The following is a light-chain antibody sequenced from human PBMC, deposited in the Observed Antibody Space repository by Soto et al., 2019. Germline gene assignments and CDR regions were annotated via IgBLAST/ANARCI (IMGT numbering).Light chain of an antibody. CDR3: CSYTGSYTYV. Sequence: QSVLTQPPSVSAAPGQKVTISCSGSSSNIGGNSVSWYQQLPGTAPKLLIYDDNKRPSGVPDRFSGSKSGNTASLTISGLQAEDDADYYCCSYTGSYTYVFGNGTKVTVL. J-gene: IGLJ1*01. CDR2: DDN. V-gene: IGLV1-51*01. CDR1: SSNIGGNS.